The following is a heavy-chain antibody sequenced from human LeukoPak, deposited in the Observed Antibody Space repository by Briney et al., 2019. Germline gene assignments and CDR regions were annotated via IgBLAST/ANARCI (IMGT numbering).Heavy chain of an antibody. V-gene: IGHV4-39*01. D-gene: IGHD1-26*01. CDR3: AKSGGYGLIDY. Sequence: SETLSLTCTVSGASVSGSAYYWGWIRQPPGKGLEWIGNIYYSGSIYYNESLESRVTISIDTSKNQFSLKLNSVTAADTAMYYCAKSGGYGLIDYWGQGTLVTVSS. CDR2: IYYSGSI. J-gene: IGHJ4*02. CDR1: GASVSGSAYY.